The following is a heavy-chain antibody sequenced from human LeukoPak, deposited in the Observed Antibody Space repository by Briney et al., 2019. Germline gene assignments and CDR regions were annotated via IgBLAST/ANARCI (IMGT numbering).Heavy chain of an antibody. D-gene: IGHD1-26*01. J-gene: IGHJ4*02. V-gene: IGHV3-30*18. CDR2: ISYDGSNK. CDR3: AKDLSGSHTY. Sequence: RGSLRLSCAASGFTFSSYGMHWVRQAPGKGLEWVAVISYDGSNKYYADSVKGRFTISRDNSKNTLYLQMNSLRAEDTAVYYCAKDLSGSHTYWGQGTLVTVSS. CDR1: GFTFSSYG.